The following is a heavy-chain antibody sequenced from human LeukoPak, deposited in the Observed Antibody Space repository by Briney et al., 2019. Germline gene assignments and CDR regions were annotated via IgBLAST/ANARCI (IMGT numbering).Heavy chain of an antibody. CDR3: ARGLNWKYGWFDP. J-gene: IGHJ5*02. D-gene: IGHD1-7*01. CDR1: SYTFTNYA. V-gene: IGHV1-18*01. Sequence: ASVKVSCKASSYTFTNYAFTWVRQAPGQGLEWMGWISAYNGNTNYAQKLQGRVTMTTDTSTSTAYMELRSLRSDDTAVYYCARGLNWKYGWFDPWGQGTLVTVSS. CDR2: ISAYNGNT.